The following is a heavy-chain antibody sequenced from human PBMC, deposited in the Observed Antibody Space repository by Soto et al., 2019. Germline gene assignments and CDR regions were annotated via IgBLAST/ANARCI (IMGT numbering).Heavy chain of an antibody. D-gene: IGHD5-18*01. CDR3: ANGGRYSYRTPFDY. J-gene: IGHJ4*02. Sequence: QVQLVESGGGVVQPGRSLRLSCAASGFTFSSYGMHWVRQAPGKGLEWVAVISYDGSNKYYADSVKGRFTISRDNSKNTLYLQMNSLRAEDTAVYYCANGGRYSYRTPFDYWGQGTLVTVSS. CDR1: GFTFSSYG. V-gene: IGHV3-30*18. CDR2: ISYDGSNK.